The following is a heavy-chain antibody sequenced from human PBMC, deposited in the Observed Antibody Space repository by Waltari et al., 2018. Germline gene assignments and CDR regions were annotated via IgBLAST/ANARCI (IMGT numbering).Heavy chain of an antibody. Sequence: EVQLVESGGGLVKPGGSLRLSCAASGFTFSSYSMNRVGAAPGKGLEWVSSISSSSSYIYYADSEKGRFTISRDNAKNSLYLQMNSLRAEDTAVYYCAREMEMIVVVTKEYNWFDPWGQGTLVTVSS. J-gene: IGHJ5*02. CDR2: ISSSSSYI. V-gene: IGHV3-21*01. CDR1: GFTFSSYS. CDR3: AREMEMIVVVTKEYNWFDP. D-gene: IGHD3-22*01.